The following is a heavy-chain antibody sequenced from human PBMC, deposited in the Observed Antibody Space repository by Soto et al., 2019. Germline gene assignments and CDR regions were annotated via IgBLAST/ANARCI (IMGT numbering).Heavy chain of an antibody. CDR1: GGSISSGDYY. V-gene: IGHV4-30-4*01. J-gene: IGHJ3*02. CDR3: ASTPTYYDFWSGYPDAFDI. D-gene: IGHD3-3*01. CDR2: IYYSGST. Sequence: SETLSLTCTVSGGSISSGDYYWSWIRQPPGKGLEWIGYIYYSGSTYYNPSLKSRVTISVDTSKNQFSLKLSSVTAADTAVYYCASTPTYYDFWSGYPDAFDIWGQGTMVTVPS.